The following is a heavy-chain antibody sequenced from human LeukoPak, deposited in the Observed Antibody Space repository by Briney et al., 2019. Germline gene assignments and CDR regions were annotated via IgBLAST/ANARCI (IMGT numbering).Heavy chain of an antibody. CDR1: GGSINSGGYS. V-gene: IGHV4-30-2*05. Sequence: PSQTLSLTCSVSGGSINSGGYSWSWIRQPPGKGLEWIGYIYYSGSTYYNPSLKSRVTISVDTSKNQFSLKLSSVTAADTAVYYCARFPYTYYYDSSGYYSIDYWGQGTLVTVSS. CDR3: ARFPYTYYYDSSGYYSIDY. CDR2: IYYSGST. J-gene: IGHJ4*02. D-gene: IGHD3-22*01.